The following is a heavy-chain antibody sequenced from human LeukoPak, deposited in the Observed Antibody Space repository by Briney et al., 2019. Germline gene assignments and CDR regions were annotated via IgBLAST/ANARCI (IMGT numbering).Heavy chain of an antibody. V-gene: IGHV3-23*01. CDR3: ARDVSYSGSYYVLDY. CDR2: ISGSGGST. Sequence: GGSLRLSCAASGFTFSSYAMSWVRQAPGKGLEWVSAISGSGGSTYYADSVKGRFTISRDNAKNSLYLQMNSLRAEDTAVYYCARDVSYSGSYYVLDYWGQGTLVTVSS. D-gene: IGHD1-26*01. CDR1: GFTFSSYA. J-gene: IGHJ4*02.